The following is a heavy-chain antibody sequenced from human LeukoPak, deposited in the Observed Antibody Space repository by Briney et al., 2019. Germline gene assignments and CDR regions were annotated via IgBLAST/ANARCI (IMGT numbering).Heavy chain of an antibody. V-gene: IGHV7-4-1*02. J-gene: IGHJ4*02. CDR1: GYTFTSSA. CDR2: INTNTGNP. D-gene: IGHD6-19*01. CDR3: ATDLKKGDSGCFDY. Sequence: ASVKVSCKATGYTFTSSALNWVRQAPGQGLEWMGWINTNTGNPTYAQGFTGRFVFSLDTSVSTAYLQISSLKAEDTAVYYCATDLKKGDSGCFDYWGQGTLVTVSS.